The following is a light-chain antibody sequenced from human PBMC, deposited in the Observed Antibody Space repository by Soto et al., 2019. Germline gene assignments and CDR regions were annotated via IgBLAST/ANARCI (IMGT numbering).Light chain of an antibody. V-gene: IGKV1-5*01. CDR2: DAS. CDR3: QKHRR. CDR1: QTITRW. J-gene: IGKJ1*01. Sequence: EIHVTHSPATLWVTLFNIGTITCRASQTITRWMAWYQQKPGKAPKLLIYDASTSESGVPSRFSGSRSGTEFTLTISSLQPEDFATYDCQKHRRFGQGTKVEIK.